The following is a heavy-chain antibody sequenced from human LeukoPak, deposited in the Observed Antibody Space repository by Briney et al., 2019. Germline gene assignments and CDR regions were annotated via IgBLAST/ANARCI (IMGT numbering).Heavy chain of an antibody. Sequence: GESLQISCKGSGYRFTYYWIGWVRQMPGKGLEWMGIIYPGDSDTRYRPSFQGQVTISVDKSISTAYLQWSSLKASDTAMYYCARQDGNSKYYFDYWGQGTLVTVSS. CDR2: IYPGDSDT. V-gene: IGHV5-51*01. CDR3: ARQDGNSKYYFDY. J-gene: IGHJ4*02. D-gene: IGHD1-1*01. CDR1: GYRFTYYW.